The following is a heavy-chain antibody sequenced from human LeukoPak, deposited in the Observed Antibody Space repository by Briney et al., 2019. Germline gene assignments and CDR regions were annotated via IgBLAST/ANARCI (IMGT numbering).Heavy chain of an antibody. Sequence: GGSLRLSCGASVLPYSRQWSQWVRQAPGKGLVWVSRINRDGSSTSYADSVKGRFTISRDNAKNTLYLQMNSLRVEDTAVYYCGRLGIGIWYGLLDQWGQGTLVTVSS. D-gene: IGHD2/OR15-2a*01. V-gene: IGHV3-74*01. CDR3: GRLGIGIWYGLLDQ. J-gene: IGHJ4*02. CDR2: INRDGSST. CDR1: VLPYSRQW.